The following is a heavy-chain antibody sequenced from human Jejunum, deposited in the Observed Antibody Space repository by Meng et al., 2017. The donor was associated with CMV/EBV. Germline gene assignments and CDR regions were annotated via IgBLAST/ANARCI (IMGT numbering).Heavy chain of an antibody. J-gene: IGHJ4*02. CDR1: GGTITSSSYD. V-gene: IGHV4-39*07. Sequence: GGTITSSSYDWGWNRQPPGKGLEWIGSIYYSGSTYYNPSLNSRVTISVDGSQNRFSLKVSSVTAADTAVYYCASHDDYWSGYLKYWGQGTLVTVSS. CDR2: IYYSGST. D-gene: IGHD3-3*01. CDR3: ASHDDYWSGYLKY.